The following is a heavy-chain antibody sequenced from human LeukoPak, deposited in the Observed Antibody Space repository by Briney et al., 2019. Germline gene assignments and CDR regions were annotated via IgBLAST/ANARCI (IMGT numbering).Heavy chain of an antibody. V-gene: IGHV5-51*01. CDR2: IYPGDSDT. CDR1: GSCFTSYW. Sequence: GASLKISCKGSGSCFTSYWIGWVRPMPGKGLEWMGIIYPGDSDTSYSTSFQGQVTISADKSISTAYLQWSSLKASDTAMYYCARIRYYDSSDVTLGTFDYWGQGTLVTVAS. CDR3: ARIRYYDSSDVTLGTFDY. D-gene: IGHD3-22*01. J-gene: IGHJ4*02.